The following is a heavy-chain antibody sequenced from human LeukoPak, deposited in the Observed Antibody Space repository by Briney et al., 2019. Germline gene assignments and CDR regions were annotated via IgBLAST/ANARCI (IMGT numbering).Heavy chain of an antibody. D-gene: IGHD3-3*01. J-gene: IGHJ6*03. V-gene: IGHV3-7*01. CDR3: ARDGQYYDFWRGHYYYYYMDV. CDR2: IKQDGSEK. Sequence: GGSLRLSCAASGFTFSSYWMSWVRQAPGKGLEWVANIKQDGSEKYYVDSVKGRFTISRDNAKNSLYPQMNSLRAEDTAVYYCARDGQYYDFWRGHYYYYYMDVWRKGTTVTVS. CDR1: GFTFSSYW.